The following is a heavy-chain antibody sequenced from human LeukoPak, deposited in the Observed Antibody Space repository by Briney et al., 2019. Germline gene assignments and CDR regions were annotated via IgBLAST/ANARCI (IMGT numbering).Heavy chain of an antibody. V-gene: IGHV3-74*01. D-gene: IGHD4-23*01. CDR2: INSDGSTT. CDR3: AREYHGGNPG. CDR1: GFTFSSYW. J-gene: IGHJ4*02. Sequence: GGSLRLSCAASGFTFSSYWMHWVRQAPGKGLVWVSRINSDGSTTSYADTVKGRFTISRDNAKNTLYLEMSSLRAEDTAVYYCAREYHGGNPGWGQGTLVTVSS.